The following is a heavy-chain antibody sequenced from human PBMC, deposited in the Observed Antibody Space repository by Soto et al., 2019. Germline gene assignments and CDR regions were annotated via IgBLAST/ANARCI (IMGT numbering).Heavy chain of an antibody. J-gene: IGHJ4*02. Sequence: AGGSLRLSCAASGFTFSSYGMHWVRQAPGKGLEWVAVISYDGSNKYYADSVKGRFTISRDNSKNTLYLQMNSLRAEDTAVYYCAKPRDLRDGYNFGYFDYWGQGTLVTVSS. D-gene: IGHD5-12*01. CDR2: ISYDGSNK. CDR1: GFTFSSYG. V-gene: IGHV3-30*18. CDR3: AKPRDLRDGYNFGYFDY.